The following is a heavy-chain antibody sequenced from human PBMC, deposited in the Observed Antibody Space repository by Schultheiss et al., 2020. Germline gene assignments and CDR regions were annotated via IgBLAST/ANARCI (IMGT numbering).Heavy chain of an antibody. D-gene: IGHD3-3*01. CDR3: ARDLGLHYDFWSGPTSYYFDY. CDR2: IYYSGST. Sequence: SETLSLTCTVSGGSISSGNYYWSWIRQPPGKGLEWIGYIYYSGSTNYNPSLKSRVTISVDTSKNQFSLKLSSVTAADTAVYYCARDLGLHYDFWSGPTSYYFDYWGQGTLVTVSS. V-gene: IGHV4-61*01. CDR1: GGSISSGNYY. J-gene: IGHJ4*02.